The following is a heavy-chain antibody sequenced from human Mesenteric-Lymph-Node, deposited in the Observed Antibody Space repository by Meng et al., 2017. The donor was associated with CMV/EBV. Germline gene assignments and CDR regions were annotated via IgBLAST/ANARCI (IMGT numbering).Heavy chain of an antibody. CDR2: ISAYNGNT. D-gene: IGHD2-2*01. Sequence: ASVKVSCKTSGNTFTNSYFHWVRQAPGQGLEWMGWISAYNGNTNYAQKLQGRVTMTTDTSTSTAYMELRSLRSDDTAVYYCARVGDIVVVPAAAWMFDYYYGMDVWGQGTTVTVSS. J-gene: IGHJ6*02. V-gene: IGHV1-18*04. CDR1: GNTFTNSY. CDR3: ARVGDIVVVPAAAWMFDYYYGMDV.